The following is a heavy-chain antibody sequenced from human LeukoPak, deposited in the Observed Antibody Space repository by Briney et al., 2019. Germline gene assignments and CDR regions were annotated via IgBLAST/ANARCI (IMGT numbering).Heavy chain of an antibody. D-gene: IGHD3-10*01. Sequence: GGSLRLSCTASGFTFTSHWMHWVRQVPGKGLVWVSRINGDGSGTNHAESVKGPFTISTDNAKNTLYLQMTSLRVEDTAVYYCARDSVYGSGSSDYWGQGTLVTVSS. J-gene: IGHJ4*02. CDR2: INGDGSGT. V-gene: IGHV3-74*01. CDR1: GFTFTSHW. CDR3: ARDSVYGSGSSDY.